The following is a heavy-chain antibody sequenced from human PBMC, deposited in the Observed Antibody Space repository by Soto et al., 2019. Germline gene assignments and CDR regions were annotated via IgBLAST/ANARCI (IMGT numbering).Heavy chain of an antibody. J-gene: IGHJ5*02. V-gene: IGHV4-61*01. Sequence: SETLSLTCSVSGGSVSSGSYYWCWVRQPPGKGLEWIWYIHYSGSTNYNSSLKSRVTISADTSKNQFSLKLISVTAADSAVYYCARCACGSFSPDLWGQGSLVTVSS. CDR2: IHYSGST. D-gene: IGHD1-26*01. CDR1: GGSVSSGSYY. CDR3: ARCACGSFSPDL.